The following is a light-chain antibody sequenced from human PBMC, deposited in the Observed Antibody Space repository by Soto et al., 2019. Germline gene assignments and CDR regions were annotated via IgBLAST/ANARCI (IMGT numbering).Light chain of an antibody. V-gene: IGLV2-14*01. Sequence: QSALTQPASVSGSPGQSITISCTGTSSDIGNYKYVSWYQHHPGKAPKLMIFDVSSRPSGVSNRFSGSKSGNTASLTISGLQAEDEADYYCSSYTSSSTSWVFGGGTKLTVL. J-gene: IGLJ3*02. CDR2: DVS. CDR3: SSYTSSSTSWV. CDR1: SSDIGNYKY.